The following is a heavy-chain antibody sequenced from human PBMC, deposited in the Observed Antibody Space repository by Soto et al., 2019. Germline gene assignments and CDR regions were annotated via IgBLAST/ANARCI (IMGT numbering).Heavy chain of an antibody. J-gene: IGHJ4*02. CDR3: ARGGYYGSGSYYRY. CDR1: GGSLSGYY. D-gene: IGHD3-10*01. V-gene: IGHV4-34*01. CDR2: INHSGST. Sequence: SETLSLTCAVYGGSLSGYYWSWIRQPPGKGLEWIGEINHSGSTNYNPSLKSRVTISVDTSKNQFSLKLSSVTAADTAVYYCARGGYYGSGSYYRYWGQGTLVTVSS.